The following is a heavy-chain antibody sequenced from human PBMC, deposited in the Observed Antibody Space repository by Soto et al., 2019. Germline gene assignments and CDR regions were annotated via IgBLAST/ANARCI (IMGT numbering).Heavy chain of an antibody. CDR2: IWYDGSNK. Sequence: QVQLVESGGGVVQPGRSLRLSCAASGFTFRSYGMHWVRQAPGKGLEWVAVIWYDGSNKYYADSVKGRFTISRDNSKNTLYLQMNSLRAEDTAVYYCARGAGDLYNWFDPWGQGTLVTVSS. J-gene: IGHJ5*02. CDR1: GFTFRSYG. CDR3: ARGAGDLYNWFDP. V-gene: IGHV3-33*01. D-gene: IGHD2-21*02.